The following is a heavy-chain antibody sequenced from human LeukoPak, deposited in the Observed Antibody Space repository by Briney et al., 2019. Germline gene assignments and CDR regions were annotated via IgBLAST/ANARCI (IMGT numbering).Heavy chain of an antibody. D-gene: IGHD6-19*01. V-gene: IGHV3-48*01. CDR2: ISSSSSTI. CDR3: ARGSGWFFGDFDY. CDR1: GFTFSSYS. J-gene: IGHJ4*02. Sequence: GGSLRLSCAASGFTFSSYSMNWVRQAPGKGLEWVSSISSSSSTIYYADSVKGRFTISRDNAKNSLYLQMNSLRAEDTAVYYCARGSGWFFGDFDYWGQGTLVTVSS.